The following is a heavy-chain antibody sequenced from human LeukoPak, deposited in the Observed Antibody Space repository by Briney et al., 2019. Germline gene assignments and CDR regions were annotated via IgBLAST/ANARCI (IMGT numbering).Heavy chain of an antibody. CDR2: IYNDGST. CDR1: GFIVSSHF. Sequence: GGSLRLSCAASGFIVSSHFMSWVRQAPGKGLEWVSVIYNDGSTYYVDSVKGRFTISRDNSKNSLYLQMNSLRVDDTAVYYCARSSSGWHDYWGQGTLVTVSS. J-gene: IGHJ4*02. D-gene: IGHD6-19*01. V-gene: IGHV3-53*01. CDR3: ARSSSGWHDY.